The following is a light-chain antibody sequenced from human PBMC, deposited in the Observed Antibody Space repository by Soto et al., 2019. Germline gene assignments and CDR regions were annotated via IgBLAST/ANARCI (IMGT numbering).Light chain of an antibody. CDR3: QQLGSLPYT. CDR1: QSVSSY. V-gene: IGKV3-11*01. Sequence: EIVLTQSPATLSLSPGERATLSCRASQSVSSYLAWYQQKPGQAPRLLIYDASNRATGIPARFSGSGSGTDFTLTISSLEPEDFAVYHCQQLGSLPYTFGQGTNLEIK. J-gene: IGKJ2*01. CDR2: DAS.